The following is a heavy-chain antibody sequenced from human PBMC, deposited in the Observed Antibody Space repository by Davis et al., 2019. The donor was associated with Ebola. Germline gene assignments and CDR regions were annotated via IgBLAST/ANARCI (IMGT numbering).Heavy chain of an antibody. D-gene: IGHD6-13*01. Sequence: SVKVPCNASGGTFISYAISWVRPPPAQGLEWMGGIIPIFGTANYAQKFQGRVTITADESTSTAYMELSSLRSEDTAVYYCARKQLGQEIYYGMDVWGQGTTVTVSS. CDR1: GGTFISYA. J-gene: IGHJ6*02. V-gene: IGHV1-69*13. CDR3: ARKQLGQEIYYGMDV. CDR2: IIPIFGTA.